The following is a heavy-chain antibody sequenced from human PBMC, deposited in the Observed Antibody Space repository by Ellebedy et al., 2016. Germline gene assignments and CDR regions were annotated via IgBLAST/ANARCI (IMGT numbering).Heavy chain of an antibody. CDR1: GYSFTSYD. J-gene: IGHJ4*02. CDR2: MHPYSGDT. D-gene: IGHD1-26*01. CDR3: TRGLFVGANWEDTY. Sequence: ASVKVSXKASGYSFTSYDINWVRQATGQGLEWMGRMHPYSGDTGYARKFQGRVTMTRNTSMTTAYMELSSLRSEDTAVYYCTRGLFVGANWEDTYWGQGTLVTVSS. V-gene: IGHV1-8*01.